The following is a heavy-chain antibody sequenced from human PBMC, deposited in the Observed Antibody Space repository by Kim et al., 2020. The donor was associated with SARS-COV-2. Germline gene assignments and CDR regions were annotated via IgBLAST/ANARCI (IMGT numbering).Heavy chain of an antibody. CDR3: ARDQAHPQYSSSWYGGDYYYGMDV. V-gene: IGHV1-69*04. D-gene: IGHD6-13*01. J-gene: IGHJ6*02. CDR2: IIPILGIA. Sequence: SVKVSCKASGGTFSSYAISWVRQAPGQGLEWMGRIIPILGIANYAQKFQGRVTITADKSTSTAYMELSSLRSEDTAVYYCARDQAHPQYSSSWYGGDYYYGMDVWGQGTTVTVSS. CDR1: GGTFSSYA.